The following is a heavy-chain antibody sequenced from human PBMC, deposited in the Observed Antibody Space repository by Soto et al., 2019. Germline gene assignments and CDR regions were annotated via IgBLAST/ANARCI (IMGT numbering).Heavy chain of an antibody. D-gene: IGHD2-8*01. Sequence: TLSLTCTVSGGSISSGDYYWSWIRQPPGKGLEWIEYIYSSGSTYYNPSLKSRVTISVDTSKNQFSLKLSSVTAADTAVYYCAREAGYCTNGVCYSGPSFDYWGQGTLVTVSS. J-gene: IGHJ4*02. CDR3: AREAGYCTNGVCYSGPSFDY. CDR2: IYSSGST. V-gene: IGHV4-30-4*01. CDR1: GGSISSGDYY.